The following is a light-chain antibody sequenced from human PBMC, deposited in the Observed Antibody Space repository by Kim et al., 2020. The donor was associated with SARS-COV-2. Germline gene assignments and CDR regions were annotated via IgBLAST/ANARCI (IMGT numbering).Light chain of an antibody. CDR3: QQYDNLPIT. J-gene: IGKJ5*01. V-gene: IGKV1-33*01. CDR1: QDISNY. Sequence: ASVGDRVTITCQASQDISNYLNWYQQKPGTAPKLLIYDASNLETGVPSSFSGSGSGTDFTFTISSLQPEDIATYYCQQYDNLPITFGQGTRLEIK. CDR2: DAS.